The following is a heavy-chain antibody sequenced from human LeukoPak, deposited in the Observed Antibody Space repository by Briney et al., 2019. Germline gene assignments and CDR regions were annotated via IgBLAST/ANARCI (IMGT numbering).Heavy chain of an antibody. D-gene: IGHD6-13*01. CDR3: ARMTVGIAAAGKPMDV. J-gene: IGHJ6*03. CDR2: IYTSGST. CDR1: GGSISSGSYY. Sequence: SETLSLTCTVSGGSISSGSYYWSWIRQPAGKGLEWIGRIYTSGSTNYNPSLKSRVTISVDTSKNQFSLKLSSVTAADTAVYYCARMTVGIAAAGKPMDVWGKGTTVTVSS. V-gene: IGHV4-61*02.